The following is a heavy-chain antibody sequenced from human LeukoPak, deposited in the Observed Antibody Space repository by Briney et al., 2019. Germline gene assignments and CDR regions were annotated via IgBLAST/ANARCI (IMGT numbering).Heavy chain of an antibody. Sequence: SVKVSCKASGFTFCTSAVQWVRQARGQRLEWIGWIVVGTVNTNYAQKFQERVTITRDMSTSTAYMELSSLRSEDTAVYYCAATLTVTTGSAYFGMDVWGQGTTVTVSS. CDR1: GFTFCTSA. CDR3: AATLTVTTGSAYFGMDV. CDR2: IVVGTVNT. V-gene: IGHV1-58*01. D-gene: IGHD4-17*01. J-gene: IGHJ6*02.